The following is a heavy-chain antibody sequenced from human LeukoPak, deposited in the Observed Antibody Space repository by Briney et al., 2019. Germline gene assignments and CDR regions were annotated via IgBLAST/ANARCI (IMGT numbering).Heavy chain of an antibody. V-gene: IGHV1-2*02. CDR1: GYIFTNYY. D-gene: IGHD2-2*01. Sequence: ASVKVSCKASGYIFTNYYMHWVRQAPGQGLEWVGWINPGSGGTNFAQKFQGRVTMTRDTSISAAYMVLSRLRSDDTAVYYCARRVPSSGEDSWGQGTLVTVSS. CDR3: ARRVPSSGEDS. CDR2: INPGSGGT. J-gene: IGHJ4*02.